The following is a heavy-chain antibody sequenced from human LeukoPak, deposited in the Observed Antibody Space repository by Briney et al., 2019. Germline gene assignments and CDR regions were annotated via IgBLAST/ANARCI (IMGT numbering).Heavy chain of an antibody. Sequence: GGSLRLSCAASGFTFSSYAMSWVRQAPGKGLEWVSAISGSGGSTYYADSVKGRFTISRDNSKNTLYLQMNSLRAEDTAVYYCAAQIQLWSGVQYYFDYWGQGTLVTVSS. CDR1: GFTFSSYA. CDR2: ISGSGGST. D-gene: IGHD5-18*01. J-gene: IGHJ4*02. CDR3: AAQIQLWSGVQYYFDY. V-gene: IGHV3-23*01.